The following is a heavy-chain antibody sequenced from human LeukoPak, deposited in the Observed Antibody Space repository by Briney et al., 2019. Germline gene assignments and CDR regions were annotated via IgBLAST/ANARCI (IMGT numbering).Heavy chain of an antibody. V-gene: IGHV4-31*03. J-gene: IGHJ5*02. D-gene: IGHD4-17*01. CDR2: IYYSGST. CDR1: GGSISSGGYY. Sequence: PSETLSLTCTVSGGSISSGGYYWRWIRQYPGKGLEWVGYIYYSGSTYYNPSLKSRVTISVDTSKNQFSLKLSSVTAADTAVYYCARDRGNTVTTPLGWFDPWGQGTLVTVSS. CDR3: ARDRGNTVTTPLGWFDP.